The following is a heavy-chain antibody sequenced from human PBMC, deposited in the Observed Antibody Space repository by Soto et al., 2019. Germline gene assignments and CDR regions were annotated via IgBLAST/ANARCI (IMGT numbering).Heavy chain of an antibody. CDR3: ARAADIVVVPAEGTFDY. Sequence: QVQLVQSGAEVKKPGSSVKVSCKASVGTFSSYAISWVRQAPVQVLECIGGIIPIFGTANYAQKFQVRVTITAAECTSTAYMELSSLRSEDTAVYYCARAADIVVVPAEGTFDYWGQGTLVTVSS. V-gene: IGHV1-69*01. CDR2: IIPIFGTA. J-gene: IGHJ4*02. D-gene: IGHD2-2*01. CDR1: VGTFSSYA.